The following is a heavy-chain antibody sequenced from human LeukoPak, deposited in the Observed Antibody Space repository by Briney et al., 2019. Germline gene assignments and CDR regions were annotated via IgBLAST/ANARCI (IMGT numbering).Heavy chain of an antibody. D-gene: IGHD3-22*01. V-gene: IGHV3-30*02. Sequence: PGGSLRLSCAASGFTFSSYGMHWVRQAPGKGLEWVAFIRYDGSNKYYADSVKGRFTISRDNAKNSLYLQMNSPRAEDMALYYCAKDSGYLIGTSGTYFDYWGQGTLVTVSS. CDR1: GFTFSSYG. J-gene: IGHJ4*02. CDR3: AKDSGYLIGTSGTYFDY. CDR2: IRYDGSNK.